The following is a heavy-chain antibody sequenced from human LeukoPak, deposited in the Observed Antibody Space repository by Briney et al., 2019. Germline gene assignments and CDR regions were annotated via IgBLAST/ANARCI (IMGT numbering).Heavy chain of an antibody. CDR2: ISAYNGNT. Sequence: GASVKVSCKASGYTFTSYGISWVRQAPEQGLEWMGWISAYNGNTNYAQKLQGRVTMTTDTSTSTAYMELSSLRSEDTAVYYCARDRVPYSGSLVEYFQHWGQGTLVTVSS. CDR1: GYTFTSYG. J-gene: IGHJ1*01. V-gene: IGHV1-18*01. D-gene: IGHD1-26*01. CDR3: ARDRVPYSGSLVEYFQH.